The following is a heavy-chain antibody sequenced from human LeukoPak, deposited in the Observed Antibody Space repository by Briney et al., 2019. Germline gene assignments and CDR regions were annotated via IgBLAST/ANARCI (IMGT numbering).Heavy chain of an antibody. J-gene: IGHJ4*02. V-gene: IGHV3-23*01. Sequence: GGSPRLSCAASGFTFSSYAMSWVRQAPGKGLEWVSAISGSGGSTFNADSVKGRFTISRDNSKNTLFLQMNSLRAEDTAIYYCAKDHPSGYYFDYWGQGTLVTVSS. CDR2: ISGSGGST. CDR1: GFTFSSYA. D-gene: IGHD1-14*01. CDR3: AKDHPSGYYFDY.